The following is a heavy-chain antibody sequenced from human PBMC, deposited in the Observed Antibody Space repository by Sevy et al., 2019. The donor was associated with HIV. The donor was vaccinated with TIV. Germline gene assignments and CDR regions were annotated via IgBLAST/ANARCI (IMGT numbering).Heavy chain of an antibody. J-gene: IGHJ4*02. V-gene: IGHV3-11*04. D-gene: IGHD5-18*01. CDR1: GFTFSDFY. CDR3: ARAGDVGYISWVKELKPY. CDR2: IGAGGSPI. Sequence: GGSLRLSCAASGFTFSDFYMTWIRQAPGMGLEWVAYIGAGGSPIYYNEFVRGRFTISRDNAKNSLFLQMNSLRAEDTAIYYCARAGDVGYISWVKELKPYWGQGTLVTVSS.